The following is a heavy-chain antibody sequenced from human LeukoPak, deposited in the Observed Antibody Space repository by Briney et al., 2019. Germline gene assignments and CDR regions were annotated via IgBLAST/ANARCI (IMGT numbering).Heavy chain of an antibody. D-gene: IGHD1-26*01. CDR2: LSSVSGSTV. Sequence: GGSLRLSCEASGFTFSDYYISWFRLAPGKGLEWVSYLSSVSGSTVFYADSVKGRFTISRDNDNNLVYLQMNSLRAEDTAVYYCARVGGSYFRFYYFDFWGQGTPVTVSS. CDR1: GFTFSDYY. J-gene: IGHJ4*02. CDR3: ARVGGSYFRFYYFDF. V-gene: IGHV3-11*04.